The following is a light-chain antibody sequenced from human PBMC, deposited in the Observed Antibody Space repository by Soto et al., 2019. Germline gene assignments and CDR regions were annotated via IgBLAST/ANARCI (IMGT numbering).Light chain of an antibody. CDR1: SSDVGSYYP. V-gene: IGLV2-23*02. Sequence: QSALTQPASMSGSPGQSITISCTGTSSDVGSYYPVSWFQQHPGKAPKLIIYEVNKRPSGVSDRFSGSKSGNTASLTISGLQAADEAEYYCCSYAGDTTFVVVGSGTKPTAL. J-gene: IGLJ1*01. CDR2: EVN. CDR3: CSYAGDTTFVV.